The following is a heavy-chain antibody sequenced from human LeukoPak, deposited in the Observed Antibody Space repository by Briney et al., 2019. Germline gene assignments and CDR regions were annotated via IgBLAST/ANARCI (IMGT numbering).Heavy chain of an antibody. J-gene: IGHJ4*02. Sequence: PGGSLRLSCAASGFSFDTYSINWVRQAPGKGLEWVSAISGSGGSTYYADSVKGRFTISRDNSKNTLYLQMNSLRAEDTAVYYCAKGRGIAARLSFDYWGQGTLVTVSS. CDR3: AKGRGIAARLSFDY. CDR1: GFSFDTYS. D-gene: IGHD6-6*01. V-gene: IGHV3-23*01. CDR2: ISGSGGST.